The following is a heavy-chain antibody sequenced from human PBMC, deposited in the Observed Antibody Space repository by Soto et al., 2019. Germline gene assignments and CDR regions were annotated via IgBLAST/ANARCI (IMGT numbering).Heavy chain of an antibody. CDR1: GFTFSSYW. D-gene: IGHD7-27*01. V-gene: IGHV3-7*03. CDR3: ARDRANWGSWTFDY. CDR2: IKQDGSEK. Sequence: GGSLRLSCAASGFTFSSYWMSWVRQAPGKGLEWVANIKQDGSEKYYVDSVKGRFTISRDNAKNSLYLQMNSLRAEDTAVYYCARDRANWGSWTFDYWGQGTLVTVSS. J-gene: IGHJ4*02.